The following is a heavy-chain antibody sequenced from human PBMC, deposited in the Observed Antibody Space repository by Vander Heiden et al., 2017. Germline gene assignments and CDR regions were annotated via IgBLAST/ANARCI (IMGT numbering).Heavy chain of an antibody. D-gene: IGHD3-10*01. J-gene: IGHJ4*02. V-gene: IGHV3-13*01. CDR1: GFTFSSYD. CDR2: IGTAGDT. CDR3: ARGGVRGVNLDY. Sequence: EVQLVESGGGLVQPGGSLRLSCAASGFTFSSYDMHWVRQATGKVLEWVSAIGTAGDTYYPGSVKGRFTISRENAKNSLYLQMNSLRAGDTAVYYCARGGVRGVNLDYWGQGTLVTVSS.